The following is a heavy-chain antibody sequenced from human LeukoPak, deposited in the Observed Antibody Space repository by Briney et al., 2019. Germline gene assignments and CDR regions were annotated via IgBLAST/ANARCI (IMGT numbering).Heavy chain of an antibody. CDR3: ARSPYYYDSRGRYFDY. Sequence: ASVKVSCKASGYTFTSCYMHWVRQAPGQGLEWMGIINPSGGSTSYAQKFQGRVTMTRDTSTSTVYMELSSLRSEDTAVYYCARSPYYYDSRGRYFDYWGQGTLVTVSS. D-gene: IGHD3-22*01. J-gene: IGHJ4*02. CDR2: INPSGGST. CDR1: GYTFTSCY. V-gene: IGHV1-46*01.